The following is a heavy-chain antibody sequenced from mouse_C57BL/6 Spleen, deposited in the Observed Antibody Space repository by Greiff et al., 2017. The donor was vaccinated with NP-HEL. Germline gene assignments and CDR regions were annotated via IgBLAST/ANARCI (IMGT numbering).Heavy chain of an antibody. Sequence: EVQLVESGGGLVQPGGSLKLSCAASGFTFSDYYMYWVRQTPEKRLEWVAYISNGGGSTYYPDTVKGRFTISRDNAKNTLYLQMSRLKSEDTAMYYWASLYDYDEGFAYWGQGTLVTVSA. CDR3: ASLYDYDEGFAY. D-gene: IGHD2-4*01. V-gene: IGHV5-12*01. J-gene: IGHJ3*01. CDR1: GFTFSDYY. CDR2: ISNGGGST.